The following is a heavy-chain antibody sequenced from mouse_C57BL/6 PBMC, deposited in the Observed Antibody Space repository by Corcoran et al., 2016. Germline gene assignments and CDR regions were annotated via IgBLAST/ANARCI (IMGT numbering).Heavy chain of an antibody. CDR2: ISYDGSN. V-gene: IGHV3-6*01. CDR1: GYSITSGYY. J-gene: IGHJ3*01. D-gene: IGHD1-1*01. CDR3: ARGGYGSSFAY. Sequence: DVQLQESGPGLVKPSQSLSLTCSVTGYSITSGYYWNWIRQFPGNKLEWMGYISYDGSNNYNPSLKNRISITRDTSKNQFFLKLNSVTTEDTATYYCARGGYGSSFAYWGQGTLVTVSA.